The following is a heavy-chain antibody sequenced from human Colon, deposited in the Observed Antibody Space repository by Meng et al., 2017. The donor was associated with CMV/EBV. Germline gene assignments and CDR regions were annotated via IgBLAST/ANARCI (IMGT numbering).Heavy chain of an antibody. V-gene: IGHV5-51*01. CDR1: GYSFTTYW. CDR3: AREEPRGGYFDY. CDR2: IYAGDSDT. J-gene: IGHJ4*02. Sequence: GESLKISCKGSGYSFTTYWIGWVRQMPGKGLEWMGIIYAGDSDTRYSPSFEGQVTISVDKSISTAYLQWSSLKASDTAMYYCAREEPRGGYFDYWGQGTLVTVSS. D-gene: IGHD1-14*01.